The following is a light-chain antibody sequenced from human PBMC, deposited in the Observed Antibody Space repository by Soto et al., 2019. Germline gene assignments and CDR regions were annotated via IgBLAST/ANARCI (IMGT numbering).Light chain of an antibody. J-gene: IGKJ5*01. CDR3: QQRSNWPT. CDR2: DAS. V-gene: IGKV3-11*01. Sequence: ENVLTQSPVTLSLSSGERATLSCRASQSVSSYLAWYQQKPGQAPRLLIYDASNRATGIPARFSGSGSGTDFTLTISSLEPEDFAVYYCQQRSNWPTFGQGTRLEIK. CDR1: QSVSSY.